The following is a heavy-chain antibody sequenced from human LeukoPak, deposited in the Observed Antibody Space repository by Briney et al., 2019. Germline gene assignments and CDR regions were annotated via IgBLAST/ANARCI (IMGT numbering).Heavy chain of an antibody. CDR3: ARGPQLVDYYYIDV. Sequence: SQTLSLTCAISEYSVSSNSAAWNWIRQSPSRGLEWLGRTYYRSKWYYDYAVSVKSRITINPDTSKNQFSLQLNSVTPEDTAVYYCARGPQLVDYYYIDVWGKGTKVTVSS. D-gene: IGHD6-13*01. CDR2: TYYRSKWYY. J-gene: IGHJ6*03. V-gene: IGHV6-1*01. CDR1: EYSVSSNSAA.